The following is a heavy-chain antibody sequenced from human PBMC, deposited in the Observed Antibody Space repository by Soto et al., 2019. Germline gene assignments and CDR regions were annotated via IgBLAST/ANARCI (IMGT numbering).Heavy chain of an antibody. J-gene: IGHJ6*02. D-gene: IGHD3-10*01. CDR3: ARGRSKYYYYGMDV. CDR2: INHSGST. CDR1: GGSFSGYY. Sequence: SETLSLTCAVYGGSFSGYYWSWIRQPPGKGLEWIGEINHSGSTNYNPSLKSRVTISVDTSKNQFSLKLSSVTAADTAVYYCARGRSKYYYYGMDVWGQGTTVTVSS. V-gene: IGHV4-34*01.